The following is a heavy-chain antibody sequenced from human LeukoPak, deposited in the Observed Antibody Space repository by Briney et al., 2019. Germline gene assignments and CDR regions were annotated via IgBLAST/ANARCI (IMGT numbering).Heavy chain of an antibody. D-gene: IGHD4-17*01. CDR2: ISGGST. Sequence: GGSLRLSCAASGFTVSSNEMSWVRQAPGKGLEWVSSISGGSTYYADSRKGRFTISRDNSKNTLHLQMNSLRAEDTAVYYCKKDWATVTTFDYWGQGTLVTVSS. J-gene: IGHJ4*02. CDR1: GFTVSSNE. CDR3: KKDWATVTTFDY. V-gene: IGHV3-38-3*01.